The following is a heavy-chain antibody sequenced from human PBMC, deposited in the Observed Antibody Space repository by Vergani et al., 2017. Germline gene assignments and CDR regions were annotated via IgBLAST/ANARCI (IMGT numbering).Heavy chain of an antibody. CDR1: GGSVSSGSYY. J-gene: IGHJ3*02. D-gene: IGHD4-11*01. CDR3: ARDSRDYPDAFDI. Sequence: QVQLQESGPGLVKPSETLSLTCTVSGGSVSSGSYYWSWIRQPPGKGLEWIGYIYYSGSTNYNPSLKSRVTISVDTSKNQFSLKLSSVTAADTAVYYGARDSRDYPDAFDIWGQGTMVTVSS. V-gene: IGHV4-61*01. CDR2: IYYSGST.